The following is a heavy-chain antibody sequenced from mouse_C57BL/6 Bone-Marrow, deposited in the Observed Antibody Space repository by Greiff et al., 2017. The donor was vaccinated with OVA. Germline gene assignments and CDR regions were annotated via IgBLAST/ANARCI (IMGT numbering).Heavy chain of an antibody. CDR1: GFNIKDYY. CDR3: ARPSYDYDHDYAMDY. V-gene: IGHV14-2*01. J-gene: IGHJ4*01. D-gene: IGHD2-4*01. CDR2: IDPEDGET. Sequence: EVQLQQSGAELVKPGASVKLSCTASGFNIKDYYMHWVKQRTEQGLEWIGRIDPEDGETKYAPKFPGKATITADTSSNTAYLQLSSLTSEDTAVYYCARPSYDYDHDYAMDYWGQGTSGTVSS.